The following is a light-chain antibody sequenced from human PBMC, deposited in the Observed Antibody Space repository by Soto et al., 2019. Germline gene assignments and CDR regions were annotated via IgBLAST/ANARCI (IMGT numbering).Light chain of an antibody. Sequence: QSVLTQPASVSGSPGQSITISCTGTSSDDGGYDYVSWYQQHPGKAPKLMIFEVTSRPSGVSDRFSGSRSGNTASLTITGLQAEDEADYYCSSFTTTSTLVVFGGGTKLTVL. CDR3: SSFTTTSTLVV. V-gene: IGLV2-14*01. CDR1: SSDDGGYDY. J-gene: IGLJ2*01. CDR2: EVT.